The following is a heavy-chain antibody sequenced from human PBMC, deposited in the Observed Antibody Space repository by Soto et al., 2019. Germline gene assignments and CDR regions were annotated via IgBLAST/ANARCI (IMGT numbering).Heavy chain of an antibody. Sequence: QITLKESGPTLVKPTQTLTLTCTFSGFSLSTSGVGVGWIRQPPGKALEWLALIYWDDDKRYSPSLKSRLTIPKDTSKTQVVLTMTNMDPVDTATYYCAHRRGGIWFGEYRFDPWGQGTLVTVSS. J-gene: IGHJ5*02. CDR2: IYWDDDK. CDR3: AHRRGGIWFGEYRFDP. D-gene: IGHD3-10*01. CDR1: GFSLSTSGVG. V-gene: IGHV2-5*02.